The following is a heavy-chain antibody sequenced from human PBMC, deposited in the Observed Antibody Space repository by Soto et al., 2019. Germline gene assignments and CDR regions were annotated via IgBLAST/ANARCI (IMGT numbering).Heavy chain of an antibody. V-gene: IGHV3-73*01. D-gene: IGHD3-3*01. CDR2: IRSKANSYAT. J-gene: IGHJ4*02. CDR3: ASFGVAGPMVVLGPTGFFGY. Sequence: GSLRLSCAASGFTFSGSAMHWVRQASGKGLEWVGRIRSKANSYATAYAASVRGRFTISRDDSKNTAYLQMNSLRAEDTAVYYCASFGVAGPMVVLGPTGFFGYWGQGTLVTVSS. CDR1: GFTFSGSA.